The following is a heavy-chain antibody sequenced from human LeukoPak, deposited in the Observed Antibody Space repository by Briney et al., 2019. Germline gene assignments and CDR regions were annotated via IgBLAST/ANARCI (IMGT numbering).Heavy chain of an antibody. Sequence: GRSLRLSCAASGFTFSSYGMPWLRQAPGKGLEWVAAIWYDGNNKYYADSAKGRFAISRDNSKNTLYLLMNSLRAEDTAVYYCARDGEDDSSGHYKPFDYWGQGTLVTVSS. CDR1: GFTFSSYG. D-gene: IGHD3-22*01. V-gene: IGHV3-33*01. CDR2: IWYDGNNK. J-gene: IGHJ4*02. CDR3: ARDGEDDSSGHYKPFDY.